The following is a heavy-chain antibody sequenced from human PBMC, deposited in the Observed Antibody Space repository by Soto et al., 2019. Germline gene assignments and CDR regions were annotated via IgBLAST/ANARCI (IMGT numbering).Heavy chain of an antibody. Sequence: SVKVSCKASGGTFSSYAISWVRQAPGQGLEWMGGIIPIFGTANYAQKFQGRVTITADESTSTAYMELSSLRSEDTAVYYCARRAANAMAADGLYYYYGMDVWGQGTTVTVSS. V-gene: IGHV1-69*13. CDR1: GGTFSSYA. CDR3: ARRAANAMAADGLYYYYGMDV. CDR2: IIPIFGTA. D-gene: IGHD6-13*01. J-gene: IGHJ6*02.